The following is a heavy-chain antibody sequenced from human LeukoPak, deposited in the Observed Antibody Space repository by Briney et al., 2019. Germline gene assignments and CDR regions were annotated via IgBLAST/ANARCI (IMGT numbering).Heavy chain of an antibody. D-gene: IGHD5-12*01. CDR1: GFTFSSYW. V-gene: IGHV3-7*01. CDR2: IKQDESEK. Sequence: GGSLRLSCAASGFTFSSYWMSWVRQAPGKGLEWVANIKQDESEKYYVDSVKGRFTISRDNAKNSLYLQMNSLRAEDTAVYYCAKGVLGLRYPIDYWGQGTLVTVSS. J-gene: IGHJ4*02. CDR3: AKGVLGLRYPIDY.